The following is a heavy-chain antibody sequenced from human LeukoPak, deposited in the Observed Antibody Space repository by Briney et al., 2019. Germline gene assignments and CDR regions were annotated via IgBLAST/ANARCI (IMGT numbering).Heavy chain of an antibody. CDR2: IYYSGST. CDR1: GGSISSYY. V-gene: IGHV4-59*01. Sequence: KPSETLSLTCTVSGGSISSYYWSWIRQPPGKGLEWIGYIYYSGSTNYNPSLKSRVTISVDTSKNQFSLKLSSVTAADTAVYYCARAIGGSGSYYYPSRPSSKDWFDPWGQGTLVTVSS. J-gene: IGHJ5*02. D-gene: IGHD3-10*01. CDR3: ARAIGGSGSYYYPSRPSSKDWFDP.